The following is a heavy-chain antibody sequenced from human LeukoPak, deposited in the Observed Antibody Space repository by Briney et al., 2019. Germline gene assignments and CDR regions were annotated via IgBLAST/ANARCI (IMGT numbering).Heavy chain of an antibody. D-gene: IGHD2-2*01. CDR3: ARESPQLSSFDY. CDR2: ISSSSSTI. V-gene: IGHV3-48*01. Sequence: GGTLRLFCAGSGFTFSRYGMNWVRQAPGKGLEWVSYISSSSSTIYYADSVKGRFTISRDNAKNSLYLQMNSLRAEDTAVYYCARESPQLSSFDYWGQGTLVTVSS. J-gene: IGHJ4*02. CDR1: GFTFSRYG.